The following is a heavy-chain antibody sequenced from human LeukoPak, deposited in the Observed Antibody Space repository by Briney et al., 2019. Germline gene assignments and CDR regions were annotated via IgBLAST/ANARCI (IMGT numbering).Heavy chain of an antibody. CDR3: AKAANYDSLTGYYLDY. V-gene: IGHV3-21*01. CDR2: ISSSSSYI. Sequence: GGSLRLSCAASGFTFSSYSMNWGRQAPGKGLEWVSSISSSSSYIYYADSVKGRFTISRDNAKNSLYLHMNSLRAGTTAGYYCAKAANYDSLTGYYLDYWGQGTLVTVSS. D-gene: IGHD3-9*01. CDR1: GFTFSSYS. J-gene: IGHJ4*02.